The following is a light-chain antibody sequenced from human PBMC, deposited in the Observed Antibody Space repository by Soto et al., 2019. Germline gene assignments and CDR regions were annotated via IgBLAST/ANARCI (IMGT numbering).Light chain of an antibody. J-gene: IGLJ2*01. Sequence: QSILTQPRSVSGSPGQSVTISCTGTSGDVGGYNFVSWYQQHPGKVPTLVIFDVSRRPSGVPDRFSGSKSGNTASLTISGLQAEDEADYYCCSYGGSYTWVFGGGTKLTVL. V-gene: IGLV2-11*01. CDR2: DVS. CDR1: SGDVGGYNF. CDR3: CSYGGSYTWV.